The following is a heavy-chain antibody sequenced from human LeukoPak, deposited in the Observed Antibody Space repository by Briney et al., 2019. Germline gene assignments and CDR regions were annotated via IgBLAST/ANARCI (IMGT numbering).Heavy chain of an antibody. Sequence: GGSLRLSCAASGFTFSSYAMSWVRQAPGKGLEWVSAISGSGGSTYYADSVKGRFTISRDNSKNTLDLQMNSLRAEDTAVYYCAKDEGSAYCGGDCYSFWPSYYYYGMDVWGQGTTVTVSS. D-gene: IGHD2-21*02. CDR3: AKDEGSAYCGGDCYSFWPSYYYYGMDV. CDR2: ISGSGGST. V-gene: IGHV3-23*01. J-gene: IGHJ6*02. CDR1: GFTFSSYA.